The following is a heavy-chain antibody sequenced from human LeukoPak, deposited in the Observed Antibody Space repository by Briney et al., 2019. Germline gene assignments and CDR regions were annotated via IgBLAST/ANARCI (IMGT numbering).Heavy chain of an antibody. D-gene: IGHD3-22*01. V-gene: IGHV3-13*01. CDR2: IGTAGDT. J-gene: IGHJ3*02. Sequence: PGESLRLSCAASGFTFSSYDMPWVRQATGKGLEWVSAIGTAGDTYYPGSVKGRFTISRENAKNSLYLQMNSLRAGDTAVYYCARGRYYDSSNDAFDIWGQGTMVTVSS. CDR3: ARGRYYDSSNDAFDI. CDR1: GFTFSSYD.